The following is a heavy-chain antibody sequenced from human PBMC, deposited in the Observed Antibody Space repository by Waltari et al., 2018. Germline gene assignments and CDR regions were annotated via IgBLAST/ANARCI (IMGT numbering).Heavy chain of an antibody. Sequence: EVQLVESGGGLVQPGDSLRLSCAASGFTYSNHWMHWVRQAPGKGLVWVSRINGDGSTSNYADSVKGRFTISRDNTKKTLYLQMKRLRVEDTAVYYCARLAPKTYRSPVPGRDYYYGLDVWGQGTTVTVSS. D-gene: IGHD6-13*01. CDR2: INGDGSTS. V-gene: IGHV3-74*01. J-gene: IGHJ6*02. CDR1: GFTYSNHW. CDR3: ARLAPKTYRSPVPGRDYYYGLDV.